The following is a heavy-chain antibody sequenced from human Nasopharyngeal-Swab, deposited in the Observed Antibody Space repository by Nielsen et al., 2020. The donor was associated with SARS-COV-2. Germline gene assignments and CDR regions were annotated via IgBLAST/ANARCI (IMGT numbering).Heavy chain of an antibody. J-gene: IGHJ4*02. CDR1: GFTFSDYY. Sequence: GESLKISCAASGFTFSDYYMSWIRQAPGKGLEWVSYISSSSSYTNYADSVKGRFTVSRDNAKNSLYLQMNSLRAEDTAVYYCARHLRPRGYYVDYWGQGTLVTVSS. D-gene: IGHD5/OR15-5a*01. V-gene: IGHV3-11*06. CDR3: ARHLRPRGYYVDY. CDR2: ISSSSSYT.